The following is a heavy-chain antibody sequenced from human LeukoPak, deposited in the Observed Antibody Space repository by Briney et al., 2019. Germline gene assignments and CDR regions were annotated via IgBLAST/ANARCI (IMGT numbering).Heavy chain of an antibody. V-gene: IGHV6-1*01. CDR1: GVSVSSNSAT. Sequence: SQTLSLTCAISGVSVSSNSATWTRIRQSPSSGLEWLGRTYYRSKWYNDYAVSVKSRITIIPDTSRNQFSLQLNTVTPEDTAVYYCARGSSSNSWFFDYWGQGTRGTVSS. J-gene: IGHJ4*02. CDR2: TYYRSKWYN. D-gene: IGHD6-13*01. CDR3: ARGSSSNSWFFDY.